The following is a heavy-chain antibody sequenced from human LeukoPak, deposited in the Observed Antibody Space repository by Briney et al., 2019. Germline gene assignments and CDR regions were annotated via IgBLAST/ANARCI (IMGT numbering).Heavy chain of an antibody. J-gene: IGHJ3*02. V-gene: IGHV3-13*01. Sequence: PGGSLRLSCAASGFTFSSYDMHWVRYAPGRGLEWVSAIGIAGDTYYPDSVKGRFTISRENAKNSMYLQMNSLKDGDTAVYYCIRGGIQVSGIDAFDIWGQGTMVTVSS. CDR1: GFTFSSYD. CDR3: IRGGIQVSGIDAFDI. CDR2: IGIAGDT. D-gene: IGHD5/OR15-5a*01.